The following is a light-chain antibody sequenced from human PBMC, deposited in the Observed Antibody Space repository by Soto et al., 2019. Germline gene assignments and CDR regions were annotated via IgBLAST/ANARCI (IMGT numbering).Light chain of an antibody. V-gene: IGLV4-60*03. CDR3: ETWDSNTHKV. CDR1: SGHSTYI. J-gene: IGLJ2*01. Sequence: QSALTQSSSASASLGSSVKLTCTLSSGHSTYIIAWHQQQPGKAPRYLMKVERSGGYNKGSGVPDRFSGSSSGADRYLTISNLQSEDEADYYCETWDSNTHKVFGGGTKLTVL. CDR2: VERSGGY.